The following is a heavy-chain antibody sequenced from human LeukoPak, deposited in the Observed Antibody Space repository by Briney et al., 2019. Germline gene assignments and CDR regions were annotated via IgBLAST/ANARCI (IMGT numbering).Heavy chain of an antibody. CDR1: GFTFSSYG. CDR3: ARPPHPLYSSGWRYFDY. V-gene: IGHV3-33*01. Sequence: GSLRLSCAASGFTFSSYGIRWVRQAPGKGLEWVAVIWYDGSNKYYADSVKGRFTISRDNSKNTLYLQMNSLRAEDTAVYYCARPPHPLYSSGWRYFDYWGQGTLVTVSS. J-gene: IGHJ4*02. CDR2: IWYDGSNK. D-gene: IGHD6-19*01.